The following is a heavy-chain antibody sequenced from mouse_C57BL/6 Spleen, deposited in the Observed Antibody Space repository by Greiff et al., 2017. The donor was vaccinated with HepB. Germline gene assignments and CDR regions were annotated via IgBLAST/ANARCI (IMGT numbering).Heavy chain of an antibody. CDR2: IDPETGGT. D-gene: IGHD2-4*01. Sequence: QVQLQQSGAELVRPGASVTLSCKASGYTFTDYEMHWVKQTPVHGLEWIGAIDPETGGTAYNQKFKGKAILTADKSSSTAYMELRSLTSEDSAVYYCTRPLYDYELYYYAMDYWGQGTSVTVSS. J-gene: IGHJ4*01. V-gene: IGHV1-15*01. CDR3: TRPLYDYELYYYAMDY. CDR1: GYTFTDYE.